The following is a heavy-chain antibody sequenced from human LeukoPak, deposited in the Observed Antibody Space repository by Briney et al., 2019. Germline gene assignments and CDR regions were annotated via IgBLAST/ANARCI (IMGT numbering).Heavy chain of an antibody. J-gene: IGHJ4*02. CDR3: ARGGPRWPSGY. CDR2: IYYSGST. CDR1: GGSISSYY. Sequence: SETLSLTCTVSGGSISSYYWSWLRQPPGKGLEWIGYIYYSGSTNYNPSLKSRVTISVDTSKNQFSLKLSSVTAADTAVYYCARGGPRWPSGYWGQGTLVTVSS. D-gene: IGHD1-26*01. V-gene: IGHV4-59*01.